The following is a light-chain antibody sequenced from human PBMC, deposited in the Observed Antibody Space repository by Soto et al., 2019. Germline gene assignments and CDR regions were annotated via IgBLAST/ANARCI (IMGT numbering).Light chain of an antibody. CDR2: VNT. CDR1: SSNIGAGYD. V-gene: IGLV1-40*01. Sequence: QSVLTQPPSVSGAPGQRVTISCTGSSSNIGAGYDVHWYQHLPGTAPKLLIYVNTNRPSGVPDRFSGSKSGTSASLAITGLQAEDEADYYCQSYDSSLFWVFGGGTKL. CDR3: QSYDSSLFWV. J-gene: IGLJ3*02.